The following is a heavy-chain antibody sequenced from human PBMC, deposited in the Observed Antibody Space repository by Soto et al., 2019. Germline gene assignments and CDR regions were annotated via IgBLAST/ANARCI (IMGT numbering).Heavy chain of an antibody. V-gene: IGHV1-2*04. Sequence: ASEKVSCKASGYTFTGYYMHWVRQAPGQGLEWMGWINPNSGGTNYAQKFQGWVTMTRDTSISTAYMELSRLRSDDTAVYYCARERRGSCSGGSCYSLNWFDPWGQGTLVTVSS. CDR2: INPNSGGT. D-gene: IGHD2-15*01. J-gene: IGHJ5*02. CDR3: ARERRGSCSGGSCYSLNWFDP. CDR1: GYTFTGYY.